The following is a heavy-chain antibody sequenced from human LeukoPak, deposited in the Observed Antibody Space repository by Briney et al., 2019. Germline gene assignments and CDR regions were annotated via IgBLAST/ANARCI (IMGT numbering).Heavy chain of an antibody. Sequence: GGSLRLSCAASGFTFSSYSMNWVRQAPGKGLEWVANIKQDGSEKHYVDSVKGRFTISRDNAKNSLYLQMNSLRAEDTAVYYCARDPVTSPLVAFDIWGQGTMVTVSS. CDR3: ARDPVTSPLVAFDI. D-gene: IGHD2-21*02. CDR1: GFTFSSYS. CDR2: IKQDGSEK. V-gene: IGHV3-7*01. J-gene: IGHJ3*02.